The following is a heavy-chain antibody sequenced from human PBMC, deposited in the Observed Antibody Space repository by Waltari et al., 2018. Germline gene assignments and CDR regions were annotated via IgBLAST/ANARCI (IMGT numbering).Heavy chain of an antibody. J-gene: IGHJ6*02. D-gene: IGHD3-3*01. CDR1: GCMLSSYG. Sequence: QVPVVESGGGVVQPGTSLRLSCATCGCMLSSYGIHWVRRAPGRGLEWVGVIWYDVSATFYADSVRGRFTISRDNAKNTLYLQMNTLTAEDAGMYYCARDRSFWSGYHAMDVWGQGTSVTVSS. CDR3: ARDRSFWSGYHAMDV. CDR2: IWYDVSAT. V-gene: IGHV3-33*01.